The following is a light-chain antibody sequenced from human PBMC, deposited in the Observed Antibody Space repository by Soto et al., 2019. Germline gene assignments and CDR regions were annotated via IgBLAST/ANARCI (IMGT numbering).Light chain of an antibody. CDR2: GAS. Sequence: DIQMTQSPSSLSASVGDRVTITCRASESISTWLAWYQQKPGKAPKLLIYGASSLESWVPPRFSGDGSGTEFTLTISSLQRDDFGIYYCQQYSRLWSFGQGTKVDIK. J-gene: IGKJ1*01. CDR3: QQYSRLWS. V-gene: IGKV1-5*03. CDR1: ESISTW.